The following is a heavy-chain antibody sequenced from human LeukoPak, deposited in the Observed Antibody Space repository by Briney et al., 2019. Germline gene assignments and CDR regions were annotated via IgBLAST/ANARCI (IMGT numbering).Heavy chain of an antibody. CDR1: GGSISSGNYY. D-gene: IGHD3-9*01. CDR3: ARSASYYEILTGYYPNYFDL. CDR2: VYTSGST. Sequence: SQTLSLTCTVSGGSISSGNYYWSWIRQPAGKGLEWIGRVYTSGSTKYNPSLKSRVTISVDTSKNQFSLKLSSVTAADTAVYYCARSASYYEILTGYYPNYFDLWGQGTLVTVSS. V-gene: IGHV4-61*02. J-gene: IGHJ4*02.